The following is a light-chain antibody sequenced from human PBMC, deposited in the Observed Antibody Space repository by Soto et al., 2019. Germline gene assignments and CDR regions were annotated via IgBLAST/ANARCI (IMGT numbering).Light chain of an antibody. J-gene: IGKJ1*01. Sequence: DIQMTQSPSPLSASVGDRVTITCRASESIGTYLNWYQLKPGNAPNLLIFGASTLQSGVPSRFSGSGSETEFTLTISSLQSEDFATYFCQQSSTTPWTFGQGTKVEI. CDR1: ESIGTY. CDR2: GAS. V-gene: IGKV1-39*01. CDR3: QQSSTTPWT.